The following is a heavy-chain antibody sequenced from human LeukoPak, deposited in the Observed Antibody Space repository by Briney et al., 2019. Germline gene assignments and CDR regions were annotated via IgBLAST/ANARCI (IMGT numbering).Heavy chain of an antibody. J-gene: IGHJ6*02. V-gene: IGHV4-59*01. CDR2: IYYSGST. CDR3: ARDNWNYGFSMDV. CDR1: GGSISSYY. D-gene: IGHD1-7*01. Sequence: SETLSLTCTVSGGSISSYYWSWIRQPPGKGLEWIGYIYYSGSTNYNPSLKSRVTISVDTSKNQFSLKLSSVTAADTAVYYCARDNWNYGFSMDVWGQGTTVTVSS.